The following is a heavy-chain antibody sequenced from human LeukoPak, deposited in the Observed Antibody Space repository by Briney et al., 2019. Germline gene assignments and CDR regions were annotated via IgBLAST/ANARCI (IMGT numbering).Heavy chain of an antibody. CDR2: ISSSSSYI. D-gene: IGHD3-22*01. V-gene: IGHV3-21*01. J-gene: IGHJ4*02. Sequence: GGSLRLFCAASGFTFSSYSMNWVRRAPGKGLEWVSFISSSSSYIYYADSVEGRFTISRDNAKNSLYLQMNSLRAEDTAVYYCARSSHYYDSSGSYYVLDYWGQGTLVTVSS. CDR3: ARSSHYYDSSGSYYVLDY. CDR1: GFTFSSYS.